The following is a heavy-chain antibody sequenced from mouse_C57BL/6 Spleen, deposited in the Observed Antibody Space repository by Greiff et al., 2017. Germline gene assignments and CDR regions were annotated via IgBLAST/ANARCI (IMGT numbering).Heavy chain of an antibody. CDR2: ISGGGGNT. CDR1: GFTFSSYT. V-gene: IGHV5-9*01. J-gene: IGHJ3*01. Sequence: DVKLVESGGGLVKPGGSLKLSCAASGFTFSSYTMSWVRQTPEKRLEWVATISGGGGNTDYPDSVKGRFTISRDNAKNTLYLQMSRLRSEDTALYYCARQDCYSAWFAYWGQGTLVTVSA. D-gene: IGHD2-3*01. CDR3: ARQDCYSAWFAY.